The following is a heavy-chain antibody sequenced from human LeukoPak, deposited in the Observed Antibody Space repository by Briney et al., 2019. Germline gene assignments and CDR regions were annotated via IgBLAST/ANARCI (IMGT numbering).Heavy chain of an antibody. V-gene: IGHV3-11*04. Sequence: GGSLRLSCATSGFTFSDYYMSWIRQAPGEGREWVSYISSSGSTIYYADSVKGRFTISRDNAKNSLYLQMNSLRAEDTAVYYCARDRPAGGFDPWGQGTLVTVSS. CDR2: ISSSGSTI. D-gene: IGHD2-2*01. CDR3: ARDRPAGGFDP. CDR1: GFTFSDYY. J-gene: IGHJ5*02.